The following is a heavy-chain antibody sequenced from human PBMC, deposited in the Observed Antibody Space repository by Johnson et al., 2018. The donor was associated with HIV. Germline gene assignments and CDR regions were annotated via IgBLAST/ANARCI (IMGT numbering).Heavy chain of an antibody. D-gene: IGHD3-22*01. CDR3: AGRAYYDTSGYKDGFDI. CDR1: GFTFSSYA. CDR2: ISGSGGST. Sequence: VQLVESGGGLVQPGGSLRLSCAASGFTFSSYAMSWVRQAPGKGLEWVSAISGSGGSTYYADSVKGRFTISRDNSKNTLYLQMNSLRAEDTAVYYCAGRAYYDTSGYKDGFDIWGQGTMVTVSS. V-gene: IGHV3-23*04. J-gene: IGHJ3*02.